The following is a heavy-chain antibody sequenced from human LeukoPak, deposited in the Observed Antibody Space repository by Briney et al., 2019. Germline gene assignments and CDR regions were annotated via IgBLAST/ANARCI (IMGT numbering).Heavy chain of an antibody. J-gene: IGHJ4*02. Sequence: GGSLRLSCAASGFTFSNYGMHWVRQVPGEGLEWVAFIPYDGSNKYYADSLKGRFTIPGDNSKNTLYLQINSLRAEGTAIYYCAKDICGGDCYPHGGYWGQGTLVTVSS. CDR3: AKDICGGDCYPHGGY. V-gene: IGHV3-30*02. CDR1: GFTFSNYG. CDR2: IPYDGSNK. D-gene: IGHD2-21*01.